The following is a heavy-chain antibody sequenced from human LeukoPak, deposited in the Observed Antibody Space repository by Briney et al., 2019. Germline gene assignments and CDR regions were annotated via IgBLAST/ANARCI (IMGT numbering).Heavy chain of an antibody. CDR1: GGSISSYY. Sequence: SETLSLTCTVSGGSISSYYWSWIRQPPGKGLEWIGYIYYSGSTNYNPSLKSRVTISVDTFKNQFSLKLSSVTAADTAVYYCARDKETYYYDSSGYYYRYFDYWGQGTLVTVSS. J-gene: IGHJ4*02. CDR2: IYYSGST. CDR3: ARDKETYYYDSSGYYYRYFDY. V-gene: IGHV4-59*12. D-gene: IGHD3-22*01.